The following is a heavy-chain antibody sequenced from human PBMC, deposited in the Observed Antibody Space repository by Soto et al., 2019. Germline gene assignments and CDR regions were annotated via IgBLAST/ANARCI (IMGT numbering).Heavy chain of an antibody. Sequence: SVKVSCKASGFTFTSSAMQWVRQARGQRLEWIGWIVVGSGNTNYVQKFQERVTITRDMSTSTAYMELSSLRSEDTAVYYCAAVGYCSSTSCDTPYYYGMDVWGQGTTVTVSS. CDR1: GFTFTSSA. CDR2: IVVGSGNT. CDR3: AAVGYCSSTSCDTPYYYGMDV. V-gene: IGHV1-58*02. J-gene: IGHJ6*02. D-gene: IGHD2-2*02.